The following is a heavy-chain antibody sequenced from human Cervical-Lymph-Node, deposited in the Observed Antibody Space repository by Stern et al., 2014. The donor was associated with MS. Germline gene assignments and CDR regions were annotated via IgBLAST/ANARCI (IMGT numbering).Heavy chain of an antibody. J-gene: IGHJ4*02. CDR1: GFSLNTSGMC. V-gene: IGHV2-70*11. Sequence: ESGPALVKPTQTLTLTCTFSGFSLNTSGMCMSWFRQPPGKALEWLARIDWDDHKYYNTSLRTRLTISKDTSNNQVVLSMTNMAPVDTAIYYCARSFLARGANLDYWGQGTVVSVS. CDR3: ARSFLARGANLDY. CDR2: IDWDDHK. D-gene: IGHD3-10*01.